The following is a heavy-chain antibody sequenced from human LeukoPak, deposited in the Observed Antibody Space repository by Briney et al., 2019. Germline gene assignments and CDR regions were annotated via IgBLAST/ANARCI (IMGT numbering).Heavy chain of an antibody. Sequence: PSETLSLTCTVSGGSISSGSYYWSWIRQPAGKGLEWIGRIYTSGSTNYNPSLKSRVTISVDTSKNQFSLKLSSVTAADTAVYYCARVRSGWTQYYFDYWGQGTLVTVSS. CDR2: IYTSGST. V-gene: IGHV4-61*02. D-gene: IGHD6-19*01. CDR1: GGSISSGSYY. CDR3: ARVRSGWTQYYFDY. J-gene: IGHJ4*02.